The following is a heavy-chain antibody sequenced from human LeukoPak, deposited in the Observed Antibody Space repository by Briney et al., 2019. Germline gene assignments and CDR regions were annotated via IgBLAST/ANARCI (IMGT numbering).Heavy chain of an antibody. Sequence: PGGSLRLSCAASGFTFSAYYMSWVRQAPGKGLEWVSAISNSASYIFYADSVKGRFTISRDNAKNSLYLQMNSLRAEDTAVYYCARAFYYDIIGGEGMDVWGQGTTVTVSS. J-gene: IGHJ6*02. D-gene: IGHD3-22*01. V-gene: IGHV3-21*01. CDR3: ARAFYYDIIGGEGMDV. CDR2: ISNSASYI. CDR1: GFTFSAYY.